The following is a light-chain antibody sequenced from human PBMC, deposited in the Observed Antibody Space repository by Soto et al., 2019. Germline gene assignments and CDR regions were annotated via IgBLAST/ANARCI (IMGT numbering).Light chain of an antibody. Sequence: DSQMTQSPSTLSASVAHRVTITCLASRSISSWLAWYQQKPGKAPKLLIYAASTLQSGVPSRFSGSGSGTDFTLTISSLQSEDFATYYCQQLSTYPITFGQGTRLEI. CDR3: QQLSTYPIT. J-gene: IGKJ5*01. V-gene: IGKV1-5*01. CDR2: AAS. CDR1: RSISSW.